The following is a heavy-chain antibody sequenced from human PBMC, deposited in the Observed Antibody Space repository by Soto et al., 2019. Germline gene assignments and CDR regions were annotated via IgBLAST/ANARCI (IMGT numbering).Heavy chain of an antibody. D-gene: IGHD3-10*01. CDR3: ARRYGSGIDWFDP. Sequence: QLQLQESGPGLVKPSETLSLTCTVSGGSISSSSYYWGWIRQPPGKGLEWIGSIYYSGSTYYNPSLKSRVTISVDTSKNQFSLKLSSVTAADTAVYYCARRYGSGIDWFDPWGQGTLVTVSS. V-gene: IGHV4-39*01. J-gene: IGHJ5*02. CDR1: GGSISSSSYY. CDR2: IYYSGST.